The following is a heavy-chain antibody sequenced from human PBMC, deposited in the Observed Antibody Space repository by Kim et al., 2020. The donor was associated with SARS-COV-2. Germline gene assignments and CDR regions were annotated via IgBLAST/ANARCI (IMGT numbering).Heavy chain of an antibody. Sequence: GGTTDDAAPEKGRSTISRDDSKNTLYLQMNSMKTEDTAVYFCTTSVGVGYWGQGTLVTVSS. CDR3: TTSVGVGY. J-gene: IGHJ4*02. V-gene: IGHV3-15*01. D-gene: IGHD1-26*01. CDR2: GGTT.